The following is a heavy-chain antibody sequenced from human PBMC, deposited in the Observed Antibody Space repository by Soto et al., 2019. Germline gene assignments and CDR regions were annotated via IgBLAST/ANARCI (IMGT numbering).Heavy chain of an antibody. D-gene: IGHD6-19*01. CDR3: ARGVAGSGFDL. CDR2: TYYRSNWRH. J-gene: IGHJ4*02. Sequence: SQPLSLTCAISGASVSSNTAACNCIRSSPSRGLEWLGRTYYRSNWRHDYAVSVKSRITVNPDTSKNHFSLQLNSVTPDDTAVYSCARGVAGSGFDLWGQGTLVTVSS. V-gene: IGHV6-1*01. CDR1: GASVSSNTAA.